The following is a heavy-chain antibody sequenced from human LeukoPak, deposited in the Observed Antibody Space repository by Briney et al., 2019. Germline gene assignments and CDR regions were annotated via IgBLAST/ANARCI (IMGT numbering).Heavy chain of an antibody. CDR1: GFTFSSYW. J-gene: IGHJ4*02. Sequence: PGGSLRLSCVASGFTFSSYWMSWVRQAPGKGLEWVANIKQDGSGKYYVDSVKGRFTISRDNAKNSLYLQLKSLRTEDTAVYYCARGRGSWYGVYFDYWGQGSLVTVSS. CDR3: ARGRGSWYGVYFDY. V-gene: IGHV3-7*01. D-gene: IGHD6-13*01. CDR2: IKQDGSGK.